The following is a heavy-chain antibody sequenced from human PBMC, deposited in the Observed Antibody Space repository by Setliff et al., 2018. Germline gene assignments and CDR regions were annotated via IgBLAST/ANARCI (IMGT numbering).Heavy chain of an antibody. CDR1: GYTFTSYG. CDR3: ARDRRDYDILTGYYEFTFDY. Sequence: ASVKVSCKASGYTFTSYGISWVRQAPGQGLEWMGWISAYNGNTNYAQKLQGSVTMTTDTSTSTAYMELRSLRSDDTAVYYCARDRRDYDILTGYYEFTFDYWGQGTLVTVSS. V-gene: IGHV1-18*01. CDR2: ISAYNGNT. J-gene: IGHJ4*02. D-gene: IGHD3-9*01.